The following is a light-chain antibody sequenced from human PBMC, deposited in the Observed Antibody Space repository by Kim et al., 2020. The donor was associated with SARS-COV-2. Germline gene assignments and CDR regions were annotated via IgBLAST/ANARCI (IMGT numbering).Light chain of an antibody. Sequence: GALGQTVRIKCQGDSLRNYYASWYKKKPGQAPFLVFYGKNNRPSGIPVRFSGPTSRNTASLTIPGNQAEDEAAYYCSSRDSSGVVFGGGTKVTVL. CDR2: GKN. CDR3: SSRDSSGVV. V-gene: IGLV3-19*01. CDR1: SLRNYY. J-gene: IGLJ2*01.